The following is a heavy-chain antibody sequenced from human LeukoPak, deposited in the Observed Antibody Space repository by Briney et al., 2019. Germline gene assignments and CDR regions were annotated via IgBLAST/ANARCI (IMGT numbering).Heavy chain of an antibody. Sequence: PGRSLRLSCAASGFTFSSYGMHWVRQAPGKGLEWVAVISYDGSNKYYADSVKGRFTISRDNAKNTLYLQMNSLRAEDTAVYYCARDPNPEYGDPPDYWGQGTLVTVSS. V-gene: IGHV3-30*03. D-gene: IGHD4-17*01. CDR2: ISYDGSNK. CDR1: GFTFSSYG. J-gene: IGHJ4*02. CDR3: ARDPNPEYGDPPDY.